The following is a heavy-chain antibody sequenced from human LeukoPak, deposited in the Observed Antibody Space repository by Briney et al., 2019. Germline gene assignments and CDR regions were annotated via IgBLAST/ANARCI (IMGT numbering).Heavy chain of an antibody. V-gene: IGHV4-39*01. CDR2: IFYVGST. CDR1: GGSISSYY. Sequence: SETLSLTCTFSGGSISSYYWSWIRQSPGKGLEWIGSIFYVGSTYYNPSLKSRVTISVDTSKKQFSPRLTSVIATDTAVYYCARLEYYYGLGSYYVGSWGQGTLVTVSS. J-gene: IGHJ5*02. D-gene: IGHD3-10*01. CDR3: ARLEYYYGLGSYYVGS.